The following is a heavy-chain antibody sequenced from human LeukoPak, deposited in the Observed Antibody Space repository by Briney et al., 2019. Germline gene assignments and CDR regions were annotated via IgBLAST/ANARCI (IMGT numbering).Heavy chain of an antibody. V-gene: IGHV1-8*01. CDR2: INPNSGNT. Sequence: ASVKVSCKAPGYTFSNSHINWVRQATGQGLEWIGWINPNSGNTGYAEKFQGRVTMTRNTSISTAYMELSSLTSEDTAVYYCARAVRGVIILHYYYYYYMDVWGKGTTVTISS. D-gene: IGHD3-10*01. CDR1: GYTFSNSH. CDR3: ARAVRGVIILHYYYYYYMDV. J-gene: IGHJ6*03.